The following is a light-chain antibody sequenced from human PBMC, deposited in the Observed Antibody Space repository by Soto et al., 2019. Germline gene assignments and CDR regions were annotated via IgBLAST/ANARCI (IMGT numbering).Light chain of an antibody. CDR3: QQLFDSPIT. Sequence: DIQLTQSPSFLSPSIGESVTITCRASQVISTSLAWYQVKPRKAPKLLIYAASTLESGVPSRFSATVSGTEFSLTITSLQPEDFATYYCQQLFDSPITVGQGTRREIK. CDR1: QVISTS. CDR2: AAS. V-gene: IGKV1-9*01. J-gene: IGKJ5*01.